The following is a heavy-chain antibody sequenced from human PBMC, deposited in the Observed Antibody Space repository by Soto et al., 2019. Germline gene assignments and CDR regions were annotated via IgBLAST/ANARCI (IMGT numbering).Heavy chain of an antibody. CDR1: GYSFTRYG. J-gene: IGHJ6*02. CDR2: INTYNGNT. CDR3: AMVDVYVTPSPQDV. V-gene: IGHV1-18*01. Sequence: QVQLVQSRAEVKNPGASVKVSCKASGYSFTRYGIAWARQAPGQGLEWMGWINTYNGNTNYAQTLQGRGTLTTDTSTSTAYMELTSLRSNDTAIYDCAMVDVYVTPSPQDVWGQGTTVIVSS. D-gene: IGHD3-16*01.